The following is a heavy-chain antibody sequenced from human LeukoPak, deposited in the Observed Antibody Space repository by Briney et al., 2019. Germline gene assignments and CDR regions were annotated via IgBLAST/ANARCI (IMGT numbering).Heavy chain of an antibody. D-gene: IGHD3-16*01. CDR1: GFNFNNHE. CDR3: VRDDGAYYQHSMDV. J-gene: IGHJ6*03. Sequence: GGSLRPTCVVSGFNFNNHEMNWVRQAPGKGLEWVSYISSSGSSIYYADSVKGRFTISRDNARNSLYLQMDSLRVEDTALYYCVRDDGAYYQHSMDVWGKGTTVTVSS. V-gene: IGHV3-48*03. CDR2: ISSSGSSI.